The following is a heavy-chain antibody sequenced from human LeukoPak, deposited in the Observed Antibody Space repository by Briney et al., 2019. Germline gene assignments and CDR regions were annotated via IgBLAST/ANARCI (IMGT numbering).Heavy chain of an antibody. V-gene: IGHV4-59*08. CDR1: GDSINGHY. CDR3: ARRDTGWNYCDY. J-gene: IGHJ4*02. CDR2: IHYKGST. Sequence: SETLSLTCTISGDSINGHYWSWIRQPPGKRLEWIGDIHYKGSTNYNLSLKSRVTISVDTSKNYLSLNLTSVLAADTAIYYCARRDTGWNYCDYWGQGILVTVSS. D-gene: IGHD6-19*01.